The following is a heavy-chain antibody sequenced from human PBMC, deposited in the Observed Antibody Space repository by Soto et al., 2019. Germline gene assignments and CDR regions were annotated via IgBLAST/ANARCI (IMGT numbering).Heavy chain of an antibody. CDR2: IYYSGST. D-gene: IGHD2-2*01. Sequence: SETLSLTCTVSGGSISSSSYYWGWIRQPPGKGLQWIGSIYYSGSTYYNPSLKSRVTISVDTSKNQFSLKLSSVTAADTAVYYCARGDIVVVPAAMGPLDWFDPWGQGTLVTVSS. CDR1: GGSISSSSYY. V-gene: IGHV4-39*01. J-gene: IGHJ5*02. CDR3: ARGDIVVVPAAMGPLDWFDP.